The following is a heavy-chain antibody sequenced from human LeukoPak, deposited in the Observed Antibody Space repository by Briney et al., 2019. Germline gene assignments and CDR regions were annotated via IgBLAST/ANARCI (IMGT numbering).Heavy chain of an antibody. CDR1: GFTFSSYA. CDR3: AKTLTGYCTSTSCPFLDY. V-gene: IGHV3-23*01. Sequence: GGSLRLSCEASGFTFSSYAMTWVRQAPGKGLEWVSSIGARGHDTYNADSVKGRFTISRDNSKDTLYLQMNSLSAGDTAVYYCAKTLTGYCTSTSCPFLDYWGQGTLVTVSS. CDR2: IGARGHDT. J-gene: IGHJ4*02. D-gene: IGHD2-2*01.